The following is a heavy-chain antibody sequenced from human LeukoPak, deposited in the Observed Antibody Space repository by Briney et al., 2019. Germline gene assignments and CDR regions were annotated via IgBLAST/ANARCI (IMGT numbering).Heavy chain of an antibody. V-gene: IGHV1-69*05. J-gene: IGHJ4*02. D-gene: IGHD3-22*01. CDR2: IIPIFGTA. CDR3: ARGSAYYDSSGYYSLY. CDR1: GGTFSSYA. Sequence: ASVKVSCKASGGTFSSYAISWVRQAPGQGLEWMGRIIPIFGTANYAQKFQGRVTITTDESTSTAYMELSSLRSEDTAVYYCARGSAYYDSSGYYSLYWGQGTLVTVSS.